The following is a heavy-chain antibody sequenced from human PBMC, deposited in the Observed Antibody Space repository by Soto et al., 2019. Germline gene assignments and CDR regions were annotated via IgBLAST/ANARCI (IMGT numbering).Heavy chain of an antibody. V-gene: IGHV1-2*04. CDR3: ARGRVLLYYYDSSGYSAEYFQH. D-gene: IGHD3-22*01. J-gene: IGHJ1*01. CDR2: INPNSGGT. Sequence: ASVKVSCKASGYTFTGYYMHWVRQAPGQGLEWMGWINPNSGGTNYAQKFQGWVTMTRDTSISTAYMELSRLRSDDTAVYYCARGRVLLYYYDSSGYSAEYFQHWGQGTLVTVSS. CDR1: GYTFTGYY.